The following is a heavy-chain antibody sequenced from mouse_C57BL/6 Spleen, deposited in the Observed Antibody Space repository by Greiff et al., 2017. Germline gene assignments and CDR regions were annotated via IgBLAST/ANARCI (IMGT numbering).Heavy chain of an antibody. CDR3: ARRDYGSSYDYFDY. V-gene: IGHV1-18*01. CDR1: GYTFTDYN. J-gene: IGHJ2*01. CDR2: INPKNGGT. Sequence: VQLKQSGPELVKPGASVKIPCKASGYTFTDYNMDWVKQSHGKSLEWIGDINPKNGGTNYNQKFKGKATLTVDKSASTAYMELRSLTSDDTAVYYCARRDYGSSYDYFDYWGQGTTLTVSS. D-gene: IGHD1-1*01.